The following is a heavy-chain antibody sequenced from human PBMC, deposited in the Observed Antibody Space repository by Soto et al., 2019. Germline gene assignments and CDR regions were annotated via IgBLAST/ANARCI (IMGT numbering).Heavy chain of an antibody. CDR3: AKSPWLFDGCYVYYYGMDV. CDR1: GFTFSSYG. Sequence: QVQLVESGGGVVQPGRSLRLSCAASGFTFSSYGMHWVRQAPGKGLEWVAVISYDGSNKYYADSVKGRFTISRDNSKNTLYLLTSSLRAEDTAVYYCAKSPWLFDGCYVYYYGMDVWGQGTTVTVSS. CDR2: ISYDGSNK. V-gene: IGHV3-30*18. D-gene: IGHD3-9*01. J-gene: IGHJ6*02.